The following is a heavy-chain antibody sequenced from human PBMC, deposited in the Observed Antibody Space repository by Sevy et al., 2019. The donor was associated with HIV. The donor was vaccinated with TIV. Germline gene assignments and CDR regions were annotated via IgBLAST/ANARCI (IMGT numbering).Heavy chain of an antibody. CDR3: ARGDYYGSLXYXDX. D-gene: IGHD3-10*01. CDR2: ISSGSSYI. Sequence: GGSLRLSCAASGXXFSNYFMNWVRQAPGKGLEWVSSISSGSSYIFYADSLKGRFTISRDNAKNSLYLHMTSLRAEDTAVYYCARGDYYGSLXYXDXXXXGTLVTVSS. J-gene: IGHJ4*02. V-gene: IGHV3-21*01. CDR1: GXXFSNYF.